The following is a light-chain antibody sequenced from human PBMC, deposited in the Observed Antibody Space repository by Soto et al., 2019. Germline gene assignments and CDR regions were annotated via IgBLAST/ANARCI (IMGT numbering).Light chain of an antibody. Sequence: VLTQSPGTLSLSPGGRGNLFCRARQSLTNPYIAWYQQKPGQAPRLLIYDASNRATGIPARFSGSGSGTDFTFTISRLETEDCALFYCELYGTSGLIFAHGTRLEI. CDR2: DAS. V-gene: IGKV3-20*01. CDR3: ELYGTSGLI. CDR1: QSLTNPY. J-gene: IGKJ5*01.